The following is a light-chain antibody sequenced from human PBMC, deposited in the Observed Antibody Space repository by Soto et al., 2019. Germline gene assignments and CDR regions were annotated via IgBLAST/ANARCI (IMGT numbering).Light chain of an antibody. V-gene: IGKV3-20*01. J-gene: IGKJ1*01. CDR2: GAS. Sequence: EIVLTQAPGTLSLSPGERATLSCRASQSVSSNDLAWYQRKPGQAPRLLIYGASNRATGIPNRFSGSGSGTDFTLTITRLEPEDFVVYYCQQYGSSPPTFGQGTKVEI. CDR3: QQYGSSPPT. CDR1: QSVSSND.